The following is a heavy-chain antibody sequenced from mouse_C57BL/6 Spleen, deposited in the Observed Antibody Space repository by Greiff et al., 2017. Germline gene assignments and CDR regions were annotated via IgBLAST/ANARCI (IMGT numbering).Heavy chain of an antibody. V-gene: IGHV1-55*01. CDR3: ARSDYYGSSLVGYFEG. CDR2: IYPGSGST. J-gene: IGHJ1*03. CDR1: GYTFTSYW. D-gene: IGHD1-1*01. Sequence: QVQLKQPGAELVKPGASVKMSCKASGYTFTSYWITWVKQRPGQGLEWIGDIYPGSGSTNYNEKFKSKATLTVDTSSSTAYMQLSSLTSEDSAVYYWARSDYYGSSLVGYFEGWGTGTTVTVSS.